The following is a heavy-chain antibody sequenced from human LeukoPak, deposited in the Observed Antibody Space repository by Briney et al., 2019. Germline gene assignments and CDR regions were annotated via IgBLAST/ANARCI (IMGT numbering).Heavy chain of an antibody. Sequence: GGSLRLSCAASGFTFSSYAMHWVRQAPGKGLEWVAFIRYVGSNKYYADSVKGRFTISTDNSKNTLYLQMNSLRAEDTAVYYCAKDHLMYVVPAAKSWFDPWGQGTLVTVSS. CDR2: IRYVGSNK. V-gene: IGHV3-30*02. J-gene: IGHJ5*02. CDR3: AKDHLMYVVPAAKSWFDP. CDR1: GFTFSSYA. D-gene: IGHD2-2*01.